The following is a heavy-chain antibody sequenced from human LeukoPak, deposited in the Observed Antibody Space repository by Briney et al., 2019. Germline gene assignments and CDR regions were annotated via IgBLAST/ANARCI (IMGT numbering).Heavy chain of an antibody. V-gene: IGHV3-30*02. CDR3: SKDLTSDFGGDLDP. CDR2: ISFDGSQK. Sequence: GGSLRLSCAASGFTFSGNGMHWVRQAPGKGLEWVALISFDGSQKYYADSVKGRFTISRDNSKSTVYLQMNSLRVEDAAVYYCSKDLTSDFGGDLDPWGQGTLVTVSS. CDR1: GFTFSGNG. D-gene: IGHD3-10*01. J-gene: IGHJ5*02.